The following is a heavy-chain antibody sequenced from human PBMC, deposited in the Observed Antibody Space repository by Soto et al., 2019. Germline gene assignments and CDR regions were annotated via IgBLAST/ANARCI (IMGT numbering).Heavy chain of an antibody. CDR2: ISSSSSTI. V-gene: IGHV3-48*01. J-gene: IGHJ4*02. D-gene: IGHD3-22*01. CDR3: TRVIIGNGYYSDY. CDR1: GFTFSSYS. Sequence: PGGSLRLSCAASGFTFSSYSMNWVRQAPGKGLEWVSYISSSSSTIYYADSVKGRFTVSRDNAKNSLYLQMNILRAEDTAVYYCTRVIIGNGYYSDYWGLGTRVTVSS.